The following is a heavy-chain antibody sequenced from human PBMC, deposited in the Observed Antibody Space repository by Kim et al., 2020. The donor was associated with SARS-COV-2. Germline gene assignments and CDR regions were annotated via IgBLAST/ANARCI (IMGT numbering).Heavy chain of an antibody. CDR3: ARGHLKSIVVVIAPRPYYYYMDV. D-gene: IGHD2-21*01. V-gene: IGHV1-8*01. CDR1: GYTFTSYD. CDR2: MNPNSGNT. Sequence: ASVKVSCKASGYTFTSYDINWVRQATGQGLEWMGWMNPNSGNTGYAQKFQGRVTMTRNTPISTAYMELGSLRSEDTAVYYCARGHLKSIVVVIAPRPYYYYMDVWGKGTTVTVSS. J-gene: IGHJ6*03.